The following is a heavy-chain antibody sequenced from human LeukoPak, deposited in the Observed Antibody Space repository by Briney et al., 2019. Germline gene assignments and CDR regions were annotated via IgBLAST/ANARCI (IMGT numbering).Heavy chain of an antibody. D-gene: IGHD6-6*01. Sequence: PGGCLRLSCAASGFTVSSNYMSWVRQAPGKGLEWVSVIYSGGSTYYADSVKGRFTISRDNSKNTLYLQMNSLRAEDTAVYYCARTDSSSSHWGYYYYYMDVWGKGTTVTVSS. CDR1: GFTVSSNY. V-gene: IGHV3-53*01. CDR2: IYSGGST. CDR3: ARTDSSSSHWGYYYYYMDV. J-gene: IGHJ6*03.